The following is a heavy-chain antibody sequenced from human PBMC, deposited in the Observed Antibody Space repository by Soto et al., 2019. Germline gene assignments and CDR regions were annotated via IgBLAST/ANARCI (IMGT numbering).Heavy chain of an antibody. J-gene: IGHJ6*02. CDR2: ISDYNGNT. CDR3: AGEGDYSGSGTYSTPRYYGMDV. Sequence: QVQLVQSGAEVKRAGASVKVSCKASGYTFSSYGLSWVRQAPGQGLEWMGWISDYNGNTHYAQKFQGRVIMTTDTSTRTAYMELRSMRYDDTAVYSCAGEGDYSGSGTYSTPRYYGMDVWGQGTTVTVSS. D-gene: IGHD3-10*01. V-gene: IGHV1-18*01. CDR1: GYTFSSYG.